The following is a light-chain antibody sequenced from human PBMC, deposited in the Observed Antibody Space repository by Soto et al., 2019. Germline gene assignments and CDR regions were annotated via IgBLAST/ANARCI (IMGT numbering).Light chain of an antibody. Sequence: DIQMTQSPSTLSASVGDRVTITCRASQNINSWLARYQQQSGKAPKVLIYKASSLESGVPSRFSGSGSGTEFTLTISSLQPDDFATYYCQQYNTYPWTFGQGTNVEIK. V-gene: IGKV1-5*03. CDR1: QNINSW. J-gene: IGKJ1*01. CDR2: KAS. CDR3: QQYNTYPWT.